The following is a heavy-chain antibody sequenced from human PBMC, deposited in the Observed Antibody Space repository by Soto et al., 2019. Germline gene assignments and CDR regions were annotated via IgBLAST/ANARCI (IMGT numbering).Heavy chain of an antibody. CDR2: ISSSSSTI. V-gene: IGHV3-48*02. J-gene: IGHJ5*02. Sequence: GGSLRLSCAASGFTFSSYSMNWVRQAPGKGLEWVSYISSSSSTIYYADSVKGRFTISRDNAKNSLYLQMNSLRDEDTAVYYCARGFYDFWSGYNWFDPWGQGTLVTVSS. CDR3: ARGFYDFWSGYNWFDP. D-gene: IGHD3-3*01. CDR1: GFTFSSYS.